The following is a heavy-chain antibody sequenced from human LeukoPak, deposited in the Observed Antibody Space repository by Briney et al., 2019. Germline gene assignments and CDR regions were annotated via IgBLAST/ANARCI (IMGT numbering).Heavy chain of an antibody. Sequence: GGSLRLSCAASGFTFRSYSMHWAPHAPGKGLEGLAVISYEGSNKYHPDSVKGLSTISRDNSKNTLYLQMNRLRAEDTAVYYCAKDGAGIAAAAIDYWGQGTLVTVSS. CDR1: GFTFRSYS. J-gene: IGHJ4*02. V-gene: IGHV3-30*18. CDR3: AKDGAGIAAAAIDY. CDR2: ISYEGSNK. D-gene: IGHD6-13*01.